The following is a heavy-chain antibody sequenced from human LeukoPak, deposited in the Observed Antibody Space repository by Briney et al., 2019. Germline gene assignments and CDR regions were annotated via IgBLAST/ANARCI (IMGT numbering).Heavy chain of an antibody. Sequence: ASVKVSCKASGYTLTGYYMHWVRQAPGQGLEWMGWINPNSGGTNYAQKFQGRVTMTRDTSISTAYMELSRLRSDDTAVYYCARGTLRYFDPADYWGQGTLVTVSS. CDR2: INPNSGGT. V-gene: IGHV1-2*02. D-gene: IGHD3-9*01. CDR1: GYTLTGYY. CDR3: ARGTLRYFDPADY. J-gene: IGHJ4*02.